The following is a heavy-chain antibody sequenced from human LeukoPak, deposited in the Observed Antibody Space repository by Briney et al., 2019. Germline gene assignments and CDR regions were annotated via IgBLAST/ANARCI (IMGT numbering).Heavy chain of an antibody. Sequence: SETLSLTCTVSGGSITDYHWTWIWQPPGQGLEYIGYVYNRGTTFYNPSLKGRVTISADTSKKQFFLKVNSMTAADTAVYYCARGAGGYRFDPWGQGTLVTVSS. CDR2: VYNRGTT. J-gene: IGHJ5*02. CDR1: GGSITDYH. V-gene: IGHV4-59*01. CDR3: ARGAGGYRFDP. D-gene: IGHD1-1*01.